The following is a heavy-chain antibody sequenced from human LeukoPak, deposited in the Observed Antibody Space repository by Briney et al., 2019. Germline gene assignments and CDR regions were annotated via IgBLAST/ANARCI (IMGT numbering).Heavy chain of an antibody. D-gene: IGHD2/OR15-2a*01. CDR2: ISYDGSNA. V-gene: IGHV3-30*18. CDR1: GFSSNSG. CDR3: AKDLNSRWSLDY. J-gene: IGHJ4*02. Sequence: GRSLRLSCEASGFSSNSGMYWVRQAPGKGLEWVAVISYDGSNAYYGDSVKGRFTISRDDSKNTLYPQMNSLRAEDTAVYYRAKDLNSRWSLDYWGQGTLVTVSS.